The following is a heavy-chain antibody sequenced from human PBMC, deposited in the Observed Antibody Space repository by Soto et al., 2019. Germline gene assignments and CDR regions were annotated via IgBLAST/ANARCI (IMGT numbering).Heavy chain of an antibody. D-gene: IGHD3-10*01. Sequence: VASVKVSCKAAGYTFTSYGISWVRQAPGQGLEWMGWISAYNGNTNYAQKLQGRVTMTTDTSTSTAYMELRSLRSDDTAVYYCARDVTITMVRGVISYWGQGTLVTVYS. CDR2: ISAYNGNT. V-gene: IGHV1-18*01. J-gene: IGHJ4*02. CDR3: ARDVTITMVRGVISY. CDR1: GYTFTSYG.